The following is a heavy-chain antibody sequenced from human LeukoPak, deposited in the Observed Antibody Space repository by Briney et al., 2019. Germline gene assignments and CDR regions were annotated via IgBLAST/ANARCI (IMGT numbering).Heavy chain of an antibody. V-gene: IGHV3-74*01. J-gene: IGHJ3*02. CDR2: NNTDGSAT. CDR1: GFTFSSYW. CDR3: AICSGGSCYHYAFDI. D-gene: IGHD2-15*01. Sequence: GGSLTLSCAASGFTFSSYWMHWVRQARGKGLVWVSRNNTDGSATSYADSVKGRFTISRDNAKNTLYLQMNSLRAEDTAVYYCAICSGGSCYHYAFDIWGQGTMVTVSS.